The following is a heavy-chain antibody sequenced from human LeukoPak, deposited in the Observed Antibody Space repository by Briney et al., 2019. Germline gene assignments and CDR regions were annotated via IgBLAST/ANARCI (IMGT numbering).Heavy chain of an antibody. V-gene: IGHV4-4*07. CDR3: ARGPDYDGYYFDY. D-gene: IGHD3-3*01. Sequence: SETLSLTCTVSGASISGYYWSWIRQPAGKGLEWIGRIYTSGSTNYNPSLKSRVIISVDTSKNQFSLKLTSVTAADTAVYYCARGPDYDGYYFDYWGQGTLVTVSS. CDR1: GASISGYY. CDR2: IYTSGST. J-gene: IGHJ4*02.